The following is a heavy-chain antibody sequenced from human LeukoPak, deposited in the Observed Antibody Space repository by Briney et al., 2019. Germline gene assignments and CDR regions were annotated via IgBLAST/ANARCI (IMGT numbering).Heavy chain of an antibody. CDR2: ISSSSSYI. CDR1: GFTFSSYS. CDR3: ARAIATPNWFDP. V-gene: IGHV3-21*01. D-gene: IGHD6-13*01. Sequence: GGSLRLSCAASGFTFSSYSMNWVRQAPGKGLEWVSSISSSSSYIYYADSVKGRFTISRDNAKNSLYLQMNSLRAEDTAVHYCARAIATPNWFDPWGQGTLVTVSS. J-gene: IGHJ5*02.